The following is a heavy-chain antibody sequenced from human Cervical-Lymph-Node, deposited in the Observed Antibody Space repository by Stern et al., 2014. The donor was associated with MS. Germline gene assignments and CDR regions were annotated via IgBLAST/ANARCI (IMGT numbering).Heavy chain of an antibody. Sequence: QLVQSGGGLVKPGGSLRLSCAASGFIFSDHYMSWLRQAPGQGLEFVSYISNTRDYTNYANSVKGRFTISRDNAKNSLYLQMNNLRAEDTAVYYCARGDLYYYGMDVWGQGTTVTVSS. CDR1: GFIFSDHY. J-gene: IGHJ6*02. CDR3: ARGDLYYYGMDV. V-gene: IGHV3-11*06. CDR2: ISNTRDYT.